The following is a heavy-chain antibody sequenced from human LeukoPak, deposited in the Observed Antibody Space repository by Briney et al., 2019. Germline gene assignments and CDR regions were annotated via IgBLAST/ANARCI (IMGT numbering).Heavy chain of an antibody. CDR1: GYSFTSYW. V-gene: IGHV5-10-1*01. CDR3: ATPLYYYGSGSYWTDAFDI. J-gene: IGHJ3*02. Sequence: GESLKISCKGSGYSFTSYWISWVRQMPGKGLEWMGRIDPSDSYTNYSPSFQGHVTISADKSISTAYLQWSSLKASGTAMYYCATPLYYYGSGSYWTDAFDIWGQGTMVTVSS. CDR2: IDPSDSYT. D-gene: IGHD3-10*01.